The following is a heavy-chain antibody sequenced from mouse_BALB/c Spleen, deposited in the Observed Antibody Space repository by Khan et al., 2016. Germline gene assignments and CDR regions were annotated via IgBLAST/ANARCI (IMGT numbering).Heavy chain of an antibody. CDR1: GFTFSSYA. CDR3: TRGVTTVVDYFDN. J-gene: IGHJ2*01. V-gene: IGHV5-6-5*01. D-gene: IGHD1-1*01. Sequence: EVELVESGGGLVKPGGSLKLSCAASGFTFSSYAMSWVRQTPEKRLEWVASISSGGNTFYPDRLKGRFTISRDNARNILYLQMSSLRSEDTAMYXCTRGVTTVVDYFDNGGKGTTLTVSS. CDR2: ISSGGNT.